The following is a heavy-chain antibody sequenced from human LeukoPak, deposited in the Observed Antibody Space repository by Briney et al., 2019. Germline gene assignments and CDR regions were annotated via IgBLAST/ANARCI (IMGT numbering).Heavy chain of an antibody. CDR1: GGSISSYY. V-gene: IGHV4-59*08. J-gene: IGHJ6*02. CDR2: IPYSGST. CDR3: ASQRVRGFSYGSNFYAMDV. Sequence: SETLSLTCTVSGGSISSYYWSWIRQPPGKALEWIGYIPYSGSTNYNPSLKSRVTISVDTSNNHFSLNLSSVTAADTAVYYCASQRVRGFSYGSNFYAMDVWGQGTTVTVSS. D-gene: IGHD5-18*01.